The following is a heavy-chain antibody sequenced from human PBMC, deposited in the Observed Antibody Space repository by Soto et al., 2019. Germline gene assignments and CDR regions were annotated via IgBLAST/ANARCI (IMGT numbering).Heavy chain of an antibody. Sequence: ASVKVSCKASGYSFTTYDINWVRQATGQGLEWMGWINPNNGNTGYAQKFQGRVTLTRTTSISTAYMELSSLRSDDTAVYYCARTSSGNREGFEPWGQGPLVTVSS. V-gene: IGHV1-8*01. J-gene: IGHJ5*02. CDR3: ARTSSGNREGFEP. CDR2: INPNNGNT. CDR1: GYSFTTYD. D-gene: IGHD1-1*01.